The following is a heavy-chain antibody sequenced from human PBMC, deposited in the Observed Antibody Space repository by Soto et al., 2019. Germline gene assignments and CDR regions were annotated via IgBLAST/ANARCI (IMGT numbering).Heavy chain of an antibody. J-gene: IGHJ4*02. D-gene: IGHD6-19*01. CDR2: IKQDGSEK. CDR1: GFTFSSYW. V-gene: IGHV3-7*01. CDR3: ARDSGWYPYYFDY. Sequence: SGGSLRLSCAASGFTFSSYWMSWVRQAPGKGLEWVANIKQDGSEKYYVDSVKGRFTISRDNAKNSLYLQMNSLRAEDTAVYYCARDSGWYPYYFDYWGQGTLVTVSS.